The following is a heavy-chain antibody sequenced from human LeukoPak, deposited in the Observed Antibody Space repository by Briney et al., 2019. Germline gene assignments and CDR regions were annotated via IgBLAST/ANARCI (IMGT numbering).Heavy chain of an antibody. D-gene: IGHD3-9*01. V-gene: IGHV4-34*01. Sequence: SETLSLTCAVYGGSFSGYYWSWIRQPPGKGLEWIGEINHSGSTNYNPSLKSRVTISVDTSKNQFSLKLSSVTAADTAVYYCARGFQGFDWLFLARRNWFDHWGQGTLVTVSS. J-gene: IGHJ5*02. CDR2: INHSGST. CDR1: GGSFSGYY. CDR3: ARGFQGFDWLFLARRNWFDH.